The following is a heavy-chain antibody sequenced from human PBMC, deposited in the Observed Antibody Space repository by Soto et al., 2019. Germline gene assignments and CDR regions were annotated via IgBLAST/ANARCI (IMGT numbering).Heavy chain of an antibody. V-gene: IGHV3-30*18. J-gene: IGHJ1*01. D-gene: IGHD2-15*01. CDR1: GFTFSSYG. CDR3: AKAPFDGGNTCAEYFQH. CDR2: ISYDGSNK. Sequence: QVQLVESGGGVVQPGRSLRLSCAASGFTFSSYGMHWVRQAPGKGLEWVAVISYDGSNKYYADSVKGRFTISRDNSKNTLYLQMNSLRAEDTAVYYCAKAPFDGGNTCAEYFQHWGQGTLVTVSS.